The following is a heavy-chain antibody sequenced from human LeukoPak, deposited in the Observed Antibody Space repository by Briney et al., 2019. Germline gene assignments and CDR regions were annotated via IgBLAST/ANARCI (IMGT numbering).Heavy chain of an antibody. CDR1: GFTFSSYS. Sequence: GGSLRLSCAASGFTFSSYSMNWVRQAPGKGLEWVSSISSSSSYIYYADSVKGRFTISRDNAKNSLYLQMNSLRAEDTAVYYCARFFKWGSGSTGSYYYYYMDVWGKGTTVTISS. V-gene: IGHV3-21*01. CDR2: ISSSSSYI. J-gene: IGHJ6*03. CDR3: ARFFKWGSGSTGSYYYYYMDV. D-gene: IGHD3-10*01.